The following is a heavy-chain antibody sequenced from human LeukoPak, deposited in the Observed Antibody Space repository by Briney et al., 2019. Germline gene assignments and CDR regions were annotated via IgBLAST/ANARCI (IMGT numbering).Heavy chain of an antibody. CDR3: AGAADSSGYYYDWYFDY. CDR1: GGSISSGGYY. D-gene: IGHD3-22*01. Sequence: PSETLSLTCTVSGGSISSGGYYWSWIRQDTGKGLEWIGYIYYSGSTYYNPSLKSRVTISVDTSKNQFSLKLSSVTAADTAVYYCAGAADSSGYYYDWYFDYWGQGTLVTVSS. V-gene: IGHV4-31*03. CDR2: IYYSGST. J-gene: IGHJ4*02.